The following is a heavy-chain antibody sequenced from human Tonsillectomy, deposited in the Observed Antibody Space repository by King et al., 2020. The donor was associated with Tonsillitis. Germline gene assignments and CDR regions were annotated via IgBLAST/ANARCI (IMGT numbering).Heavy chain of an antibody. CDR1: GLTVSSNY. CDR2: IYSGGST. J-gene: IGHJ3*01. Sequence: VQLVESGGGLIQPGGSLSLSCAASGLTVSSNYMSWVRQAPGKGLEWVSDIYSGGSTYYAGSVRGRFTISRDNSKNTVYLQMNSLKGEDTAVYYCARDPSDNGDRRGAFDVWGQGTIVTVSS. D-gene: IGHD4-17*01. CDR3: ARDPSDNGDRRGAFDV. V-gene: IGHV3-53*01.